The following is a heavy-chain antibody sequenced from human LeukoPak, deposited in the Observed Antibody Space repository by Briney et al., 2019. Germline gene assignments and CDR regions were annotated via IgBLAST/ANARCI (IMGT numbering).Heavy chain of an antibody. Sequence: PGGSLRLSCAASGFTFDDYAMHWVRQAPGKGLEWVSGISWNSGSIGYADSVKGRFTISRDNAKNSLYLQMNSLRAEDTALYYCAKDELDILTYYFDYWGQGTLVTVSS. CDR2: ISWNSGSI. CDR3: AKDELDILTYYFDY. J-gene: IGHJ4*02. V-gene: IGHV3-9*01. D-gene: IGHD3-9*01. CDR1: GFTFDDYA.